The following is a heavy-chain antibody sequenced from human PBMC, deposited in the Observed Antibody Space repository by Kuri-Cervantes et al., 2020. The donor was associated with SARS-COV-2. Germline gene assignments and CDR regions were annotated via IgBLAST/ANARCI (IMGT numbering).Heavy chain of an antibody. Sequence: GGSLRLSCAASGFTFTTYAMRWVRQAPRKGLEWVSGISGSGGSIYYADSVKGRFTISRDNSKNTLYLQMNSLRAEDTAVYYCARVTVGATWLGDAFDIWGQGTMVTVSS. CDR1: GFTFTTYA. CDR3: ARVTVGATWLGDAFDI. CDR2: ISGSGGSI. D-gene: IGHD1-26*01. V-gene: IGHV3-23*01. J-gene: IGHJ3*02.